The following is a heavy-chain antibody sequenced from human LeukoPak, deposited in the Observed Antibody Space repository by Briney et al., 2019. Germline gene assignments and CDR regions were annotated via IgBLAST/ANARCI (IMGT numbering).Heavy chain of an antibody. CDR2: ISSSGTTI. Sequence: GGSLRLSCAASGFTYSDYYMSWIRQAPGKGLEWVSYISSSGTTIYNADSVKGRFTISRDNAKNFLYLQMNSLRAEDTAVYYCARTYYDILTGYNPYFDYWGQGTLVTVSS. CDR1: GFTYSDYY. J-gene: IGHJ4*02. D-gene: IGHD3-9*01. V-gene: IGHV3-11*04. CDR3: ARTYYDILTGYNPYFDY.